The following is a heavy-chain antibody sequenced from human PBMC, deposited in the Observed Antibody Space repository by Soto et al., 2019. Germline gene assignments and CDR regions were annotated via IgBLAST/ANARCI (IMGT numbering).Heavy chain of an antibody. CDR3: AKEVGAGLDYYYGMDV. J-gene: IGHJ6*02. CDR2: ISGSGGST. Sequence: GGSLRLSCAASGFTFSSYAMSWVRQAPGKGLEWVSAISGSGGSTYYADSVKGRFTISRDNSKNTLYLQMNSLRAEDTAVYYCAKEVGAGLDYYYGMDVWGQGTTVTVSS. V-gene: IGHV3-23*01. CDR1: GFTFSSYA. D-gene: IGHD1-26*01.